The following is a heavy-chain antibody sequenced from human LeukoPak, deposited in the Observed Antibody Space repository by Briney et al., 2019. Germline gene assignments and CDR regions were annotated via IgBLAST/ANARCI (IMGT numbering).Heavy chain of an antibody. Sequence: PGGSLRLSCAASGFTFSSYGMHWVRQAPGKGLEWVAFIRYDGSNKYYADSVKGRFTISRDNSKNTLYLQMNSLRAEDTAVYYCAKRSGKMATGNFDYWGQGTLATVSS. CDR1: GFTFSSYG. V-gene: IGHV3-30*02. J-gene: IGHJ4*02. CDR2: IRYDGSNK. CDR3: AKRSGKMATGNFDY. D-gene: IGHD5-24*01.